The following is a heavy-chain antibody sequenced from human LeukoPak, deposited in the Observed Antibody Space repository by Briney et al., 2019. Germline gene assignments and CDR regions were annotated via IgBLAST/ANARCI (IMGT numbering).Heavy chain of an antibody. CDR1: GGSFSGYY. J-gene: IGHJ5*02. V-gene: IGHV4-34*01. Sequence: SETLSLTCAVYGGSFSGYYWSWIRQPPGKGLEWIGEINHGGSTNYNPSLKSRVTISVDTSKNQFSLKLSSVTAADTAVYYCARATAIAAAGPYNWFDPWGQGTLVTVSS. CDR2: INHGGST. D-gene: IGHD6-13*01. CDR3: ARATAIAAAGPYNWFDP.